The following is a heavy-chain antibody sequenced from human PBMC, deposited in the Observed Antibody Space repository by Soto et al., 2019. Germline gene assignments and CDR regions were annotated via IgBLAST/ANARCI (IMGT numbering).Heavy chain of an antibody. J-gene: IGHJ4*02. CDR2: ISGSGGST. Sequence: DVQLLESGGGLVQPGGSLRLSCAASGFTFDTYAMSWVRQAPGRGLEWVSGISGSGGSTYDADSVKGRFTISRDNSKNTMYLQMNSLRAEDTAVYYCAKDVESGDAFWSGYQPSLNSWGQGTLVTVSS. V-gene: IGHV3-23*01. D-gene: IGHD3-3*01. CDR1: GFTFDTYA. CDR3: AKDVESGDAFWSGYQPSLNS.